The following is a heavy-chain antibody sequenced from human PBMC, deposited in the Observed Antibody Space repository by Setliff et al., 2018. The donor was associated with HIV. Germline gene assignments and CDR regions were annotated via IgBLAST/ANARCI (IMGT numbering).Heavy chain of an antibody. Sequence: PGGSLRLSCTASAFTFNKYAMAWVRQAPGKGLEWVSAISDTGDYIYYADSVKGRLNSLYLQMNSLRAEDTAVYYCARLCMLYEVGYYYYYMDVWGKGTTVTVS. CDR1: AFTFNKYA. J-gene: IGHJ6*03. CDR2: ISDTGDYI. D-gene: IGHD2-8*01. CDR3: ARLCMLYEVGYYYYYMDV. V-gene: IGHV3-23*01.